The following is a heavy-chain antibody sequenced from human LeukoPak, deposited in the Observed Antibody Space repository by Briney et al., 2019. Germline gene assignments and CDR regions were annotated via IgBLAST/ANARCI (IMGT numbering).Heavy chain of an antibody. CDR3: ARSEVVLLDY. V-gene: IGHV1-69*04. D-gene: IGHD2-15*01. CDR2: IIPILGIA. CDR1: GGTFSSYA. J-gene: IGHJ4*02. Sequence: SVRVSCKASGGTFSSYAISWVRQAPGQGLEWMGRIIPILGIANYAQKFQGRVTITADKSTSTAYMELSSLRSEDTAVYYCARSEVVLLDYWGQGTLVTVSS.